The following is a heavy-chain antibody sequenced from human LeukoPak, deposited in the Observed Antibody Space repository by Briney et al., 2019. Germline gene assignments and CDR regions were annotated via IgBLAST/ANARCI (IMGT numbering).Heavy chain of an antibody. CDR2: IYTSGST. CDR3: ARDSRVKAVKWFGELSTLYYYYMDV. CDR1: GGSISSYY. D-gene: IGHD3-10*01. V-gene: IGHV4-4*07. J-gene: IGHJ6*03. Sequence: SETLSLTCTVSGGSISSYYWSWIRQPAGKGLEWIGRIYTSGSTNYNPSLKSRVTMSVYTSKTQFSLKLSSVTAADTAVYYCARDSRVKAVKWFGELSTLYYYYMDVWGKGTTVTVSS.